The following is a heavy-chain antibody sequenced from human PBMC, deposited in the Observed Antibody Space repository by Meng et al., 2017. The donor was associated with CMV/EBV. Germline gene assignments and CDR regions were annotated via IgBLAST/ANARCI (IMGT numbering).Heavy chain of an antibody. V-gene: IGHV1-8*03. J-gene: IGHJ5*02. CDR1: GYTFTSYD. Sequence: ASAKVSCKASGYTFTSYDINWVRQATGQGREWMGWMNPNSGNTGYAQKFQGRVTITRNTSISTAYMELSSLRSEDTAVYYCARGLERGPYCSSTSCYENWFDPWGQGTLVTVSS. CDR2: MNPNSGNT. CDR3: ARGLERGPYCSSTSCYENWFDP. D-gene: IGHD2-2*01.